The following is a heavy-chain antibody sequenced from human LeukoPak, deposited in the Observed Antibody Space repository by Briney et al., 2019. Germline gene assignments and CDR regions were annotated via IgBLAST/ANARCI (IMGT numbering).Heavy chain of an antibody. J-gene: IGHJ4*02. D-gene: IGHD3-9*01. CDR2: IYYSGST. V-gene: IGHV4-34*01. CDR3: ARRGYIDDILTGYDY. Sequence: PSETLSLTCAVYGGSFSGYYWSWIRQPPGKGLEWIVSIYYSGSTYYNPSLKSRVAISLDTSKNQFSLKLSSVTAADTAVYYCARRGYIDDILTGYDYWGQGTLVTVSS. CDR1: GGSFSGYY.